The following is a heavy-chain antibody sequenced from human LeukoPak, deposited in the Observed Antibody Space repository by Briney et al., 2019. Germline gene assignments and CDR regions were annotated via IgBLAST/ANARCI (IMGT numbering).Heavy chain of an antibody. CDR1: GFTFSSYG. V-gene: IGHV3-30*18. Sequence: GGSLRLSCAASGFTFSSYGMHWVRQAPGKGLEWVAVISYDGSNKYYAASVKGRFTISRDNSRNTLYLQTNSLSPEDTAVYYCAKDTRGKYYGSGSYYNVPDYWGQGTLDTVSS. CDR3: AKDTRGKYYGSGSYYNVPDY. CDR2: ISYDGSNK. J-gene: IGHJ4*02. D-gene: IGHD3-10*01.